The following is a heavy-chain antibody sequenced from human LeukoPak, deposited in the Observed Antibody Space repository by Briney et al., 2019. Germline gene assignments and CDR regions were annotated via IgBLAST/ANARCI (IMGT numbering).Heavy chain of an antibody. CDR1: GFTFSSYS. V-gene: IGHV3-30*03. CDR2: ISYDGSNK. D-gene: IGHD6-13*01. CDR3: ARAAAAGYYFDY. J-gene: IGHJ4*02. Sequence: GGSLRLSCAASGFTFSSYSMNWVRQAPGKGLEWVAVISYDGSNKYYADSVKGRFTISRDNSKNTLYLQMNSLRAEDTAVYYCARAAAAGYYFDYWGQGTLVTVSS.